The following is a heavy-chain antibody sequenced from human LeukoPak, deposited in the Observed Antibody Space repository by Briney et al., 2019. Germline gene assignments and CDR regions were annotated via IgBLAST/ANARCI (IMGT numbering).Heavy chain of an antibody. J-gene: IGHJ4*02. CDR1: GLTFSSYA. Sequence: PEGSLRLSCAASGLTFSSYAMNWVRQAPGKGLEWVSAISGSGGSTHYADSVKGRFTISRDNSKNTLYLQMNSLRAEDTAVYYCAKTTQAAAGALDYWGQGTLVTVSS. D-gene: IGHD6-13*01. V-gene: IGHV3-23*01. CDR3: AKTTQAAAGALDY. CDR2: ISGSGGST.